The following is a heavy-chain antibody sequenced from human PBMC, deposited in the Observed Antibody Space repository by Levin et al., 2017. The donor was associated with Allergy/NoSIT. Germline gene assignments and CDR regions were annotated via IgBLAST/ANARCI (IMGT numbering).Heavy chain of an antibody. CDR1: GASIISSDW. CDR3: ARGVEYCSSTNCYFSVLRFDP. Sequence: KPSETLSLTCAVSGASIISSDWWTWVRQPPGKALEWIGEIHHTGTTNYNPSLKSPVTISVDKSRNQFSLKLNSVTAADTAVYYCARGVEYCSSTNCYFSVLRFDPWGQGTLVTVSS. J-gene: IGHJ5*02. V-gene: IGHV4-4*02. D-gene: IGHD2-2*01. CDR2: IHHTGTT.